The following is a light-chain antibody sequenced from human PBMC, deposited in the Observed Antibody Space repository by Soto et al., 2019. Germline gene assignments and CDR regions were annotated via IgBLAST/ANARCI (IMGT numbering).Light chain of an antibody. CDR3: QQYTNSPPYT. CDR1: QTVSNN. V-gene: IGKV3-15*01. CDR2: NAS. J-gene: IGKJ2*01. Sequence: EIVMTQSPATLSVSPGERATLSCRASQTVSNNLAWYQQKPGRAPRLLIYNASARATGIPARFSGIGSGTEFPLTISSVQSEDFAVYCCQQYTNSPPYTFGQRTQLTIK.